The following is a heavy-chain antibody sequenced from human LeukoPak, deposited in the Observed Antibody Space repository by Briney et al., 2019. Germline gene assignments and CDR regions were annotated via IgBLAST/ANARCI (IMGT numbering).Heavy chain of an antibody. CDR1: GFTFSSCA. J-gene: IGHJ4*02. V-gene: IGHV3-64*01. Sequence: PGGSLRLSCAASGFTFSSCAMHWVRQAPGKGLEYVSAISSNGGSTYYANSVKGRFTISRDNSKNTLYLQMGSLRAEDMAVYYCARGAMTTVSPSFYWGQGTLVTVFS. CDR3: ARGAMTTVSPSFY. CDR2: ISSNGGST. D-gene: IGHD4-17*01.